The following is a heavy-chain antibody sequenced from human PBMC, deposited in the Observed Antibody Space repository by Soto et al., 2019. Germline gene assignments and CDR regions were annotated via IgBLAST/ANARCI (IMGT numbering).Heavy chain of an antibody. CDR3: ARVNRGALDY. CDR1: GASISSYY. Sequence: SETLSLTCTVPGASISSYYWSWIRQPPGKGLVWIGSIFYTENTDYNPSLKSRVTISIDTSKEHFSLNLRSVTAADTAIYYYARVNRGALDYWGQGTLVTVPQ. J-gene: IGHJ4*02. V-gene: IGHV4-59*01. D-gene: IGHD3-3*02. CDR2: IFYTENT.